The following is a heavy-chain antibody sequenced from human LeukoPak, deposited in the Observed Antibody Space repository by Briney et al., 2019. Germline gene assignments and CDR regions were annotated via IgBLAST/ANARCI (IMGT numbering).Heavy chain of an antibody. J-gene: IGHJ6*03. CDR3: ASGSGSYRTPYYYMDV. Sequence: KPGGSLRLSCAASGFTFTTYSMNWVRQAPGKGLEWLSSIGSRSTSIYYADSVKGRFTISRDNAKNSLYLQMNSLRAEDTAVYYCASGSGSYRTPYYYMDVWGKGTTVTVSS. V-gene: IGHV3-21*06. D-gene: IGHD3-10*01. CDR1: GFTFTTYS. CDR2: IGSRSTSI.